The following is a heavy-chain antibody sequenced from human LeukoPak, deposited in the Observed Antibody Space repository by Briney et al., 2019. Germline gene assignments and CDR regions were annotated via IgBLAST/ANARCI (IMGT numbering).Heavy chain of an antibody. J-gene: IGHJ4*02. CDR1: GYTLTELS. Sequence: ASVKVSCKVSGYTLTELSMHWVRQAPGEGLEWMGGSDPEDGETIYAQKFQGRVTMTEDTSTDTAYMELSSLRSEDTAVYYCATNRERITIFGVVSPFDYWGQGTLVTVSS. CDR3: ATNRERITIFGVVSPFDY. V-gene: IGHV1-24*01. D-gene: IGHD3-3*01. CDR2: SDPEDGET.